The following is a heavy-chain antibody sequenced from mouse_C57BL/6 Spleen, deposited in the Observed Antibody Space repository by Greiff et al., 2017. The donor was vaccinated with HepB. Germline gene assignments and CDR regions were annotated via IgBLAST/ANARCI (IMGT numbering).Heavy chain of an antibody. D-gene: IGHD2-4*01. Sequence: VKLMESGPGLVQPSQSLSITCTVSGFSLTSYGVHWVRQSPGKGLEWLGVIWSGGSTDYNAAFISRLSISKDNSKSQVFFKMNSLQADDTAIYYCARNWDYDYGYFDVWGTGTTVTVSS. CDR2: IWSGGST. V-gene: IGHV2-2*01. J-gene: IGHJ1*03. CDR1: GFSLTSYG. CDR3: ARNWDYDYGYFDV.